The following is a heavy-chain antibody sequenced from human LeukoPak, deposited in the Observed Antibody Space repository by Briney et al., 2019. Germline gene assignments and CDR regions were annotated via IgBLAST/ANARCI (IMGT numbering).Heavy chain of an antibody. D-gene: IGHD3-22*01. Sequence: HSGGSLRLSCAASGVIFSSNWMHWVRQAPGKGLVWVSRISSDGGITNYAESVKGRFTVSRDNAKNTLYLQMNSLRVEDTAVYYCARVRHYDSTGPAYYFDYWGQETLVTVSS. CDR3: ARVRHYDSTGPAYYFDY. CDR1: GVIFSSNW. CDR2: ISSDGGIT. J-gene: IGHJ4*02. V-gene: IGHV3-74*01.